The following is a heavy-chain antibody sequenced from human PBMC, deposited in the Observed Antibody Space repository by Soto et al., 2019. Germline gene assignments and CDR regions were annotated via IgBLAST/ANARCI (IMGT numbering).Heavy chain of an antibody. CDR1: GYSFTTYY. Sequence: QVVPSGAEVRKPGASVKVSCKAFGYSFTTYYIHWFRQAPGQGLEWMAIINPNGGSTNYAQKFQGRVPVTRDMYASTVYMELSGLRSDDTAVYFCDSFCSRGGCRPGPGNWGRGTMVTVYS. D-gene: IGHD3-3*01. J-gene: IGHJ3*01. CDR2: INPNGGST. V-gene: IGHV1-46*01. CDR3: DSFCSRGGCRPGPGN.